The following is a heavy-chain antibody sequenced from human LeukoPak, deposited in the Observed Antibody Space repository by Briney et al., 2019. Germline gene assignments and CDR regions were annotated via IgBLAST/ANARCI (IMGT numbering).Heavy chain of an antibody. V-gene: IGHV1-2*04. CDR3: ARDRVIQWYCSGGSCSDAEWYYYGMDV. CDR1: GYTFTGYY. Sequence: ASVKVSCKASGYTFTGYYRHWVRQAPGQGLEWMGWINPNSGGTNYAQKFQGWVTMTRDTSISTAYMELSRLRSDDTAVYYCARDRVIQWYCSGGSCSDAEWYYYGMDVWGQGTTVTVSS. CDR2: INPNSGGT. J-gene: IGHJ6*02. D-gene: IGHD2-15*01.